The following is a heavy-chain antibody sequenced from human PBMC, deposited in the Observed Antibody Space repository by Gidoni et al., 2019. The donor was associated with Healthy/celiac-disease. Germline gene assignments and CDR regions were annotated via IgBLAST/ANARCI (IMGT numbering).Heavy chain of an antibody. D-gene: IGHD3-3*01. Sequence: EVQLVESGGGLVKPGGSLRLSCAASGFTCSSYNRNWVRQAPGKGLEWVSSISSSSSYIDYADSVKGRFTISRDNAKNSLYLQMNRLRAEDTAVYYCARDDVAEGLFSPVGGMDVWGQGTTVTVSS. CDR2: ISSSSSYI. J-gene: IGHJ6*02. CDR3: ARDDVAEGLFSPVGGMDV. CDR1: GFTCSSYN. V-gene: IGHV3-21*01.